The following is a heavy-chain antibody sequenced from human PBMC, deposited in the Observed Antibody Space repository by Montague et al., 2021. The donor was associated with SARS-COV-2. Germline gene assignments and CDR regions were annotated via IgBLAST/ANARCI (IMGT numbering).Heavy chain of an antibody. J-gene: IGHJ3*02. V-gene: IGHV3-30*04. Sequence: SLRLSCAASGFTLSSYALHWVRQAPGKGLEWVAVISYDGSNQYYSDSXXGLFTISRDNSKNTLYLQMNSLRAEDTAVYYCARGRGGSYRTAFDIWGQGTVVTVSS. CDR1: GFTLSSYA. D-gene: IGHD1-26*01. CDR3: ARGRGGSYRTAFDI. CDR2: ISYDGSNQ.